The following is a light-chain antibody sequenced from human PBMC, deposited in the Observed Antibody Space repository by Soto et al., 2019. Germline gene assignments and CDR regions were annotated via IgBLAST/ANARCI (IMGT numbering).Light chain of an antibody. CDR1: PPQNGGGYD. CDR3: QSYDSSLDGFYV. CDR2: GNN. Sequence: VLSQPPPMSGAPGQRGTLSCTGTPPQNGGGYDVHWYQQLPGTAPKLLISGNNNRPSGVADRFSGSRSGASASLAITGLQAEDEADYFCQSYDSSLDGFYVFGTGTKVTVL. J-gene: IGLJ1*01. V-gene: IGLV1-40*01.